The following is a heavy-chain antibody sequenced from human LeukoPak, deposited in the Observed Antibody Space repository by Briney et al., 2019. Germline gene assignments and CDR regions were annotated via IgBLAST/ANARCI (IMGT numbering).Heavy chain of an antibody. CDR2: ISSSGSTI. CDR3: ARHCSGGSCSDY. V-gene: IGHV3-11*04. CDR1: GFTVSSSD. Sequence: GGSLRLSCAASGFTVSSSDMSWVRQAPGKGLEWVSYISSSGSTIYYADSVKGRFTISRDDAKNSLYLQMNSLRAEDTAVYYCARHCSGGSCSDYWGQGTLVTVSS. J-gene: IGHJ4*02. D-gene: IGHD2-15*01.